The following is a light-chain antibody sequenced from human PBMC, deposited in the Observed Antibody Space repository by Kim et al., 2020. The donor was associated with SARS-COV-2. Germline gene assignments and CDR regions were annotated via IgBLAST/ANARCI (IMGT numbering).Light chain of an antibody. CDR1: SGSVSSTYY. Sequence: QTVVTQEPSLTVSPGGTVTLTCGLSSGSVSSTYYPSWYQQSPGQAPRTLIYSTNSRSSGVPDRFSGSMLGNSAALTITGAQADDESDYYCVLYMGSGIWVFGEGTQLTFL. CDR2: STN. CDR3: VLYMGSGIWV. J-gene: IGLJ3*02. V-gene: IGLV8-61*01.